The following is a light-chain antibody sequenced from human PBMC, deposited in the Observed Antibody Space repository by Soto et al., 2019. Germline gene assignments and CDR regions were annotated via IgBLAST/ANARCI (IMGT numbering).Light chain of an antibody. V-gene: IGKV4-1*01. CDR3: QQYYSTPRA. CDR1: QSVLYSSNNKNY. Sequence: DIVMTQSPDSLAASLGERATINCKSSQSVLYSSNNKNYLAWYQQKSGQPPKLLISWASTRESGVPDRFSGSGSGTDFTLTISSLQAEDVAVYYCQQYYSTPRAFGQGTKVEI. CDR2: WAS. J-gene: IGKJ1*01.